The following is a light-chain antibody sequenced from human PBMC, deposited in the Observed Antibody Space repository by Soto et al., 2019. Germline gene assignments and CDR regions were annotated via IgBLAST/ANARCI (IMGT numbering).Light chain of an antibody. CDR1: QSVKSSY. Sequence: EIVLTQSPGTLSLSPGERATLSCRASQSVKSSYLAWYQQKPGQPPRLLIYGASTRATGIPGRFIGSGSATDFTLTITRTEAEDFAVFYCQQDGSSPLTFGGGSKVEIK. J-gene: IGKJ4*01. CDR3: QQDGSSPLT. V-gene: IGKV3-20*01. CDR2: GAS.